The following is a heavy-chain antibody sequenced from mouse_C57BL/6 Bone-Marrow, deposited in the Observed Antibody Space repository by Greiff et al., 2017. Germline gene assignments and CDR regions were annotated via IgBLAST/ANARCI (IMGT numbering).Heavy chain of an antibody. J-gene: IGHJ3*01. CDR1: GSPFPSSG. V-gene: IGHV1-81*01. Sequence: QVQLQQSGAELARPGASVKLSCKASGSPFPSSGLSWVKQRTGQGLEWIGEIYPRSGNTYYNEKFTGKATLTADKSSSTAYMELRSLTSEDSAVYFCARNYGSSWFAYWGQGTLVTVSA. CDR2: IYPRSGNT. CDR3: ARNYGSSWFAY. D-gene: IGHD1-1*01.